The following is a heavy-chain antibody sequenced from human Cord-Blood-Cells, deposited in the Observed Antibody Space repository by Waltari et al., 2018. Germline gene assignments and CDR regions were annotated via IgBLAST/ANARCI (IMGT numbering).Heavy chain of an antibody. Sequence: QLQLQESGPGLVKPSETLSLTCTVSGGSISSSSYYWGWIRQPPGEGLEWIGSIYYSGSTYYNPSLKSRVTISVDTSKNQFSLKLSSVTAADTAVYYCARLGYCTNGVCYTNWFDPWGQGTLVTVSS. V-gene: IGHV4-39*01. CDR3: ARLGYCTNGVCYTNWFDP. D-gene: IGHD2-8*01. CDR2: IYYSGST. CDR1: GGSISSSSYY. J-gene: IGHJ5*02.